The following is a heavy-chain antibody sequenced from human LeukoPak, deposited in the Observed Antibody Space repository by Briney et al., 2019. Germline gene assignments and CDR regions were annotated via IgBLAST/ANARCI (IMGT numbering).Heavy chain of an antibody. J-gene: IGHJ4*02. CDR1: GFSFSSYA. CDR3: ARANNIAAAGPGY. Sequence: GGSLRLSCATSGFSFSSYAMSWVRQAPGKGLEWVSAMSSSDDGRYYADSVKGRFTISRDNAKNSLYLQMNSLRAEDTAVYYCARANNIAAAGPGYWGQGTLVTVSS. CDR2: MSSSDDGR. D-gene: IGHD6-13*01. V-gene: IGHV3-21*01.